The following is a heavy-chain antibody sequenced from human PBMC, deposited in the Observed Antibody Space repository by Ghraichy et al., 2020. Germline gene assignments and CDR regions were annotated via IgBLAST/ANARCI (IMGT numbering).Heavy chain of an antibody. J-gene: IGHJ4*02. D-gene: IGHD4-11*01. V-gene: IGHV1-18*01. Sequence: ASVKVSCKASGYSFSNYYIGWVRQAPGQGLEWMGWINANNGNTNYAQNLQGRVTMTTDTSMSTAYMELRSLRSDDAYCYFCARASYGNLFDFWGQGTLVTFSS. CDR2: INANNGNT. CDR1: GYSFSNYY. CDR3: ARASYGNLFDF.